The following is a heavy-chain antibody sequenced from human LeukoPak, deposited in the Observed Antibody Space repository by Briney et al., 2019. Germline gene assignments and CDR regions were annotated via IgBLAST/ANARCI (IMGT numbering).Heavy chain of an antibody. Sequence: GRPLRLSCAASGFTFSSYAMHWVRQAPGKGLEWVAVISYDGSNKYYADSVKGRFTISRDNSKNTLYLQMNSLRAEDTAVYYCTTSDCEYWGQGTLVTVSS. V-gene: IGHV3-30-3*01. CDR3: TTSDCEY. CDR2: ISYDGSNK. CDR1: GFTFSSYA. J-gene: IGHJ4*02.